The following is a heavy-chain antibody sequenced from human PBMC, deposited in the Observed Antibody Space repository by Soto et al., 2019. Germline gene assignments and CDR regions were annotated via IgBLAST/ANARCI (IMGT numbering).Heavy chain of an antibody. CDR3: ARVVNYYDSSGYGY. D-gene: IGHD3-22*01. CDR2: IIPIFGTA. J-gene: IGHJ4*02. V-gene: IGHV1-69*13. CDR1: GGTFSSYA. Sequence: SVKVSFKASGGTFSSYAISWVRQAPGQGLEWMGGIIPIFGTANYAHKFQGRVTITADESTSTAYMELSSLRSEDTAVYYCARVVNYYDSSGYGYWCQGTLVTVSS.